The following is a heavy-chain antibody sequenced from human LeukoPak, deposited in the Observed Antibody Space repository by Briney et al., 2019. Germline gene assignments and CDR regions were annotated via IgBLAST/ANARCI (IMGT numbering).Heavy chain of an antibody. J-gene: IGHJ4*02. CDR2: ISAYNGNT. CDR1: GYTFTSYG. V-gene: IGHV1-18*01. Sequence: ASVKVSCKASGYTFTSYGISWVRQAPGQGLEWMGWISAYNGNTNYAQKLQGRVTMTTDTSTSTAYMELRSLRSDDTAVYYCARGQGVVVPAAGYCFDYWGQGTLVTVSS. D-gene: IGHD2-2*01. CDR3: ARGQGVVVPAAGYCFDY.